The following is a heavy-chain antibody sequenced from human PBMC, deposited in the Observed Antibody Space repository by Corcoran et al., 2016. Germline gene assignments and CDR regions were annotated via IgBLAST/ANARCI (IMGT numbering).Heavy chain of an antibody. V-gene: IGHV1-18*01. J-gene: IGHJ4*02. CDR3: ARSSGWTYYDFWSGPNHFDY. D-gene: IGHD3-3*01. Sequence: QVQLVQSGAEVKKPGASVKVSCKASGYTFTSYGISWVRQAPGQGLEWMGWISAYNGNTNYAPKLQGRVTMTTDTSTSTAYMELRSLRSDDTAVYYCARSSGWTYYDFWSGPNHFDYWGQGTLVTVSS. CDR2: ISAYNGNT. CDR1: GYTFTSYG.